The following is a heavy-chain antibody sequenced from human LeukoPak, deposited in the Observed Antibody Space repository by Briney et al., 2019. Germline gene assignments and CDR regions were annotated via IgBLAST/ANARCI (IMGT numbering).Heavy chain of an antibody. Sequence: GGSLRLSCAASGFTFSSYAMSWVRQAPGKGLEWVSAISGSGGSTYYADSVKGRFTISRDNSKNTLYLQMNSLRAEDTAVYYCARGREFLEWLSPLDYWGQGTLVTVSS. V-gene: IGHV3-23*01. CDR2: ISGSGGST. CDR1: GFTFSSYA. D-gene: IGHD3-3*01. CDR3: ARGREFLEWLSPLDY. J-gene: IGHJ4*02.